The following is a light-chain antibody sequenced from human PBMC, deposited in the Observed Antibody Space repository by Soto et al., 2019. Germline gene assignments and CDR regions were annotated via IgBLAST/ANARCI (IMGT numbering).Light chain of an antibody. CDR1: SSDVGAYNF. CDR2: DVS. CDR3: NSYAGGTPLLF. Sequence: QSALAQPASVSGSPGQSITISCTGSSSDVGAYNFVSWYQQHPGKAPKLIIYDVSSRPSGVSNRFSGSKSGNTASLTISGLQTEDEADYYCNSYAGGTPLLFFGGGTQMTVL. J-gene: IGLJ2*01. V-gene: IGLV2-14*01.